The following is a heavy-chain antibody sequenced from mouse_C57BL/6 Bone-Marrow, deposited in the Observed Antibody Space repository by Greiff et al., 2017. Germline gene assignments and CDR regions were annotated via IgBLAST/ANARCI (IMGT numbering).Heavy chain of an antibody. Sequence: EVKLQESGAELVKPGASVKLSCTASGFNIKDYYMHWVKQRTEQGLEWIGRIDPEDGETKYAPKFQGKATITADTSSNTAYLHLSSLTSEDTAVYYCARNYYGSSLYAMDYWGQGTSVTVSS. J-gene: IGHJ4*01. D-gene: IGHD1-1*01. CDR3: ARNYYGSSLYAMDY. CDR2: IDPEDGET. V-gene: IGHV14-2*01. CDR1: GFNIKDYY.